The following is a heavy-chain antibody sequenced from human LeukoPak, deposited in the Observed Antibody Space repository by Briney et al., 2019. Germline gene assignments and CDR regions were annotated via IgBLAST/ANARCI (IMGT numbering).Heavy chain of an antibody. Sequence: PGGSLRLSCAASGFTFSSYAMSWVRQAPGKGLEWASAISGSGGSTYYADSVKGRFTISRDNSKNTLYLQMNSLRAEDTAVYYCAKDSQRNGQLGYFDYWGQGTLVTVSS. D-gene: IGHD1-1*01. CDR1: GFTFSSYA. V-gene: IGHV3-23*01. CDR3: AKDSQRNGQLGYFDY. CDR2: ISGSGGST. J-gene: IGHJ4*02.